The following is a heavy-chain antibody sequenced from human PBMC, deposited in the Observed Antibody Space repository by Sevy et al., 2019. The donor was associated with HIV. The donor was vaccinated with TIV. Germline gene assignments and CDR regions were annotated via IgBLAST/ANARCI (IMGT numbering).Heavy chain of an antibody. D-gene: IGHD2-2*01. V-gene: IGHV2-5*01. CDR1: GFSLSTSGVG. Sequence: SGPTLVNPTQTLTLTCTFSGFSLSTSGVGVGWIRQPPGKALEWLARIYWNDDKRYSPSLKSRLTITKDTSKNQVVLXMTNMDPVDTATYYCAHRSTVVVPAAHTRAFFFDYRDQGTLVTVSS. J-gene: IGHJ4*02. CDR3: AHRSTVVVPAAHTRAFFFDY. CDR2: IYWNDDK.